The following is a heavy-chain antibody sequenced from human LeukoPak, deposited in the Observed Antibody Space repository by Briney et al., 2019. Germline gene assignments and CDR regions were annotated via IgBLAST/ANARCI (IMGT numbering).Heavy chain of an antibody. J-gene: IGHJ4*02. D-gene: IGHD6-6*01. CDR3: ARVGYSSSRGEYDY. Sequence: PVGSLRLSCAAPGFTFSSYWMHWVRQAPGKGLVWVSRIYSDGRVTNYADSVKGRFTISTDNAKNTLYLQMNSLRAEDTAVYYCARVGYSSSRGEYDYWGQGTLVTVSS. V-gene: IGHV3-74*01. CDR2: IYSDGRVT. CDR1: GFTFSSYW.